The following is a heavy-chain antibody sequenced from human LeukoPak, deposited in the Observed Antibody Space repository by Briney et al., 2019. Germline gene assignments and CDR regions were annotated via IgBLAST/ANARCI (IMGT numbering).Heavy chain of an antibody. CDR3: ARRSDVGDYGGRPYYYYYYYMDV. V-gene: IGHV4-4*08. J-gene: IGHJ6*03. CDR2: IYTSGST. CDR1: GGSISSYY. Sequence: SETLSLTCTVSGGSISSYYRSWIRQPPGKGLEWIGYIYTSGSTNYNPSLKSRVTISIDTSKKQFSLKLSSVTAADTAVYYCARRSDVGDYGGRPYYYYYYYMDVWGKGTTVTVSS. D-gene: IGHD4-23*01.